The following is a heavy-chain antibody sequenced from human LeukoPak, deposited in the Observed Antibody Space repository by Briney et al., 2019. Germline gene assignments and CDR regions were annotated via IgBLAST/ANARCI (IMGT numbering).Heavy chain of an antibody. CDR2: IYSGDST. D-gene: IGHD1-26*01. V-gene: IGHV3-53*01. CDR1: GFTVSTNY. CDR3: ARWRASYRDY. Sequence: GGSLRLSCAASGFTVSTNYLTWVGQAPGRGVEWVSVIYSGDSTYYADSVKGGFTISRGNSKNTLDLQMTSLRAADTAVHYCARWRASYRDYWGQGTLVTVSS. J-gene: IGHJ4*02.